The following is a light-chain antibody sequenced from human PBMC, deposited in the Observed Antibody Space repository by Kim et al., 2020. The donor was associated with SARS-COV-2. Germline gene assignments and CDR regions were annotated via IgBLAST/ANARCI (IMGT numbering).Light chain of an antibody. CDR1: TEDVTSGNY. V-gene: IGLV7-43*01. Sequence: PGGTVTLTCASSTEDVTSGNYPSWFQQKPGQAPRQLIYSTTNKQSWTPARFSGSLLGGKAALTLSGVQPEDEADYYCLYYYGGAWVFGGGTKVTVL. CDR2: STT. J-gene: IGLJ3*02. CDR3: LYYYGGAWV.